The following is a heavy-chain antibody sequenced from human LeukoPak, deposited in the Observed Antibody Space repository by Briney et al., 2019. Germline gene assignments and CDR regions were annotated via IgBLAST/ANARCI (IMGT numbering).Heavy chain of an antibody. CDR3: AKTIRGTSFGGIDY. V-gene: IGHV3-43*01. CDR1: GFTFDDYT. CDR2: ISWDGDDT. Sequence: GGSLRLSCAASGFTFDDYTMHWVRQAPGKGLEWVSLISWDGDDTYYADSVQGRFTISRDNSKNSLYLQMNSLRTEDTALYYCAKTIRGTSFGGIDYWGQGTLVTVSS. D-gene: IGHD3-10*01. J-gene: IGHJ4*02.